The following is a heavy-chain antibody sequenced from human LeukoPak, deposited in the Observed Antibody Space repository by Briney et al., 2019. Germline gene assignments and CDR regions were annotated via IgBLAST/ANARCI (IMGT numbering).Heavy chain of an antibody. D-gene: IGHD5-24*01. Sequence: EGSLRLSCAASGFTFSSYSMNWVRQAPGKGLEWVSSISSSSSYIYYADSVKGRFTISRDNAKNSLYLQMNSLRAEDTAVYYCARGAAKGDGFNRPDYWGQGTLVTVSS. CDR1: GFTFSSYS. CDR3: ARGAAKGDGFNRPDY. J-gene: IGHJ4*02. CDR2: ISSSSSYI. V-gene: IGHV3-21*01.